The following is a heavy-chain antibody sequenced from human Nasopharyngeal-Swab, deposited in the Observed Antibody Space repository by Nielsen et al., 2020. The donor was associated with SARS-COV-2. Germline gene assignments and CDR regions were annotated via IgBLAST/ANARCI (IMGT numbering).Heavy chain of an antibody. J-gene: IGHJ5*02. CDR1: GVSISSDDYS. Sequence: SETLSLTCTVSGVSISSDDYSWSWIRQSPGRGLEWIGYIHNSGSTNSKSSLKSRVVISLDRSKNQFSLKLTSVTAADTAVYYCARTVVDDYTWGNYYYLGWFDPWGQGTLVTVSS. CDR2: IHNSGST. D-gene: IGHD3-10*01. V-gene: IGHV4-30-2*06. CDR3: ARTVVDDYTWGNYYYLGWFDP.